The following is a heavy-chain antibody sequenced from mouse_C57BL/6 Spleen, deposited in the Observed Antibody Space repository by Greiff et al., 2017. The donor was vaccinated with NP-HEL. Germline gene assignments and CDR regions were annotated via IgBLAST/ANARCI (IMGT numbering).Heavy chain of an antibody. D-gene: IGHD1-1*01. V-gene: IGHV1-76*01. Sequence: VHLVESGAELVRPGASVKLSCKASGYTFTDYYINWVKQRPGQGLEWIARIYPGSGNTYYNEKFKGKATLTAEKSSSTAYMQLSSLTSEDSAVYFCASSYYYGSIPYAMDYWGQGTSVTVSS. CDR3: ASSYYYGSIPYAMDY. J-gene: IGHJ4*01. CDR2: IYPGSGNT. CDR1: GYTFTDYY.